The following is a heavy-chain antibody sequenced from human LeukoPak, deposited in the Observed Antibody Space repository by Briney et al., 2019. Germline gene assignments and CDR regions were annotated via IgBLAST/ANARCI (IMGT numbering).Heavy chain of an antibody. CDR3: ARTSIVVVPAAQLPYDY. CDR1: GYTFTSYY. CDR2: INPSGGST. J-gene: IGHJ4*02. Sequence: ASVKVSCKASGYTFTSYYMHWVRQAPAQGVEWMGIINPSGGSTSYAQKFQGRVTMTRDTSTSTVYMELSSLRSEDTAVYYCARTSIVVVPAAQLPYDYWGQGTLVTVSS. D-gene: IGHD2-2*01. V-gene: IGHV1-46*01.